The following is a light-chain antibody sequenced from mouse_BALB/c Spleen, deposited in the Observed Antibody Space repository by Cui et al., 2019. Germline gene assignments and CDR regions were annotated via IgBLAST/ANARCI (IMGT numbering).Light chain of an antibody. CDR2: SAS. J-gene: IGKJ5*01. CDR1: QNAGTN. CDR3: QQYNSYPRLT. Sequence: DIVMTQSQKFMSTSVGDRVSVTCKASQNAGTNVAWYQQKPGQSPKALIYSASYRYSGVPDRFTGSGSGTDFTLTISNVQSEDLAEYFCQQYNSYPRLTFGAGTKLELK. V-gene: IGKV6-15*01.